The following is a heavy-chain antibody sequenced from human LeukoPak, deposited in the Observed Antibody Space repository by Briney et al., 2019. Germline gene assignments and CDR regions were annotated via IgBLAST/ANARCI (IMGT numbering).Heavy chain of an antibody. V-gene: IGHV1-69*13. D-gene: IGHD4-17*01. CDR1: GGTFSSYA. J-gene: IGHJ3*02. CDR2: IIPIFGTA. CDR3: ARDYGDYAPYDAFDI. Sequence: SVKVSCTASGGTFSSYAISWVRQAPGQGLEWMGGIIPIFGTANYAQKFQGRVTITADESTSTAYMELSSLRSEDTAVYYCARDYGDYAPYDAFDIWGQGTMVTVSS.